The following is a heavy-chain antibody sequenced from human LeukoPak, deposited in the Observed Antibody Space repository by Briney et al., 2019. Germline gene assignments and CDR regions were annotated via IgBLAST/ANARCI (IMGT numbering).Heavy chain of an antibody. V-gene: IGHV4-59*01. CDR3: ARVTLYCSSTSCYYNWFDP. D-gene: IGHD2-2*01. J-gene: IGHJ5*02. Sequence: SETLSLTCTVSGGSISSYYWSWIRQPPGKGLEWIGYIYYSGSTNYNPSLKSRVTISVDTSKNQFPLKLSSVTAADTAVYYCARVTLYCSSTSCYYNWFDPWGQGTLVTVSS. CDR2: IYYSGST. CDR1: GGSISSYY.